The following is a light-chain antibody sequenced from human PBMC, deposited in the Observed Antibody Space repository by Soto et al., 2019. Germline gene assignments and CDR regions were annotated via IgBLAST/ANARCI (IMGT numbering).Light chain of an antibody. J-gene: IGKJ4*01. Sequence: EIVMTQSPATLSVSPGERATLSCRASQSVSSNLAWYQQKPGQAPSLLIYDISARATGIPTRFSGSGSGTEFTPTISSLQSEDFAVYYCQQYNDWPLTFGGGTKVEIK. CDR2: DIS. V-gene: IGKV3D-15*01. CDR3: QQYNDWPLT. CDR1: QSVSSN.